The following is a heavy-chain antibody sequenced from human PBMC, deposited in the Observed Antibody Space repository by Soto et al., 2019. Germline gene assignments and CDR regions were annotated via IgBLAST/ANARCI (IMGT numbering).Heavy chain of an antibody. J-gene: IGHJ6*02. V-gene: IGHV3-74*01. CDR1: GFTFSSYW. CDR2: INSDGSST. D-gene: IGHD5-12*01. Sequence: GGSLRLSCAASGFTFSSYWMHWVRQAPGKGLVWVSRINSDGSSTSYADSVKGRFTISRDNAKNTLYLQMNSLRAEDTAVDYCGREDGYSGYDSHYYYGMDVWGQGTTVTVSS. CDR3: GREDGYSGYDSHYYYGMDV.